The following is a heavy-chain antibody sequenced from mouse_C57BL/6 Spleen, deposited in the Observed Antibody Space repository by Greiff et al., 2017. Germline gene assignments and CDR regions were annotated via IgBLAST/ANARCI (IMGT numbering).Heavy chain of an antibody. J-gene: IGHJ2*01. CDR1: GFTFSSYA. CDR3: ARDRASSCLDY. CDR2: ISDGGSYT. Sequence: EVQRVESGGGLVKPGGSLKLSCAASGFTFSSYAMSWVRQTPEQRLEWVATISDGGSYTCYPDNVKGRFTISRDNAKNNLYLKRSHLKSEDTAMYYCARDRASSCLDYWGQGTTLTVSS. V-gene: IGHV5-4*01. D-gene: IGHD1-1*01.